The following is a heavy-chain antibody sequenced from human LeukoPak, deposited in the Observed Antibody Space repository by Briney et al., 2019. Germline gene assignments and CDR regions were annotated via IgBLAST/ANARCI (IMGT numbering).Heavy chain of an antibody. CDR1: GYTFTNYY. Sequence: ASVKVSCKASGYTFTNYYMHWVRQAPGQGLEWMGIINPSGGSTSYAQKFQGRVTTTRDTSTSTFYMELSSLRSEDTAVYYCARAGEDTAMVTSDYWGQGTLVTVSS. J-gene: IGHJ4*02. CDR2: INPSGGST. V-gene: IGHV1-46*01. D-gene: IGHD5-18*01. CDR3: ARAGEDTAMVTSDY.